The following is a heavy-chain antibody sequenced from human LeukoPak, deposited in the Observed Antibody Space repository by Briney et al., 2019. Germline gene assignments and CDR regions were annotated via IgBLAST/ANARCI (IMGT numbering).Heavy chain of an antibody. CDR2: INHSGST. V-gene: IGHV4-34*01. Sequence: SETLSLTCAVYGGSFSGYYWSWIRQPPGKGLEWIGEINHSGSTNYNPSLKSRVTISVDTSKNQFSLKLSSVTAADTAVYYRARGNYVWGSYRLDYWGQGTLVTVSS. CDR1: GGSFSGYY. CDR3: ARGNYVWGSYRLDY. J-gene: IGHJ4*02. D-gene: IGHD3-16*02.